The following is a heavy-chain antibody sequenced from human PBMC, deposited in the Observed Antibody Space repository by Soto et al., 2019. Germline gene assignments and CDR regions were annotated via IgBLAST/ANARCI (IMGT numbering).Heavy chain of an antibody. CDR1: GFTFGSYG. D-gene: IGHD3-3*01. CDR3: AREKGDFWSGYYPSDNWFDP. J-gene: IGHJ5*02. V-gene: IGHV3-33*01. CDR2: IWYDGSNK. Sequence: QVQLVESGGGVVQPGRSLRLSCAASGFTFGSYGMHWVRQAPGKGLEWVAVIWYDGSNKDYADSVKGRFTISRDNSKNTLYLQMNSLRAEDTAVYYCAREKGDFWSGYYPSDNWFDPWGEGTLVTVSS.